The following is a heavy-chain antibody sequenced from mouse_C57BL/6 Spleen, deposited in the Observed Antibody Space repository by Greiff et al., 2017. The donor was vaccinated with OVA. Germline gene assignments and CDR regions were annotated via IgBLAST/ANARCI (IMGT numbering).Heavy chain of an antibody. J-gene: IGHJ2*01. D-gene: IGHD4-1*01. CDR2: IDPETGGT. CDR1: GYTFTDYE. V-gene: IGHV1-15*01. Sequence: VKLQESGAELVRPGASVTLSCKASGYTFTDYEMHWVKQTPVHGLEWIGAIDPETGGTAYNQKFKGKAILTADKSSSTAYMELRSLTSEDSAVYYCTTGNFDYWGQGTTLTVSS. CDR3: TTGNFDY.